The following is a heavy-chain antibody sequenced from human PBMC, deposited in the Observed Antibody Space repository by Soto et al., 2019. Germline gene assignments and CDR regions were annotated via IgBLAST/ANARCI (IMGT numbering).Heavy chain of an antibody. V-gene: IGHV2-5*02. CDR2: IYWDDDK. Sequence: QITLKESGPTLVKPTQTLTLTCTFSGFSLSTSGVGVGWIRQPPGKALEWLTLIYWDDDKRYNPSLKTRLTITKDTSKNQVVLTMTNVDPVDTATYYGAHLRGIYSNHDSWGPGTLVTVSS. J-gene: IGHJ4*02. D-gene: IGHD4-4*01. CDR3: AHLRGIYSNHDS. CDR1: GFSLSTSGVG.